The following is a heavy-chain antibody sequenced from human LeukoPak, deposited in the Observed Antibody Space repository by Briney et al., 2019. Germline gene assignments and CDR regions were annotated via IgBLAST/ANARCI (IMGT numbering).Heavy chain of an antibody. D-gene: IGHD3-3*01. J-gene: IGHJ3*02. V-gene: IGHV3-23*01. CDR3: AKDPHYDFDAFDI. CDR1: GLTFSSYA. CDR2: ISGSGGST. Sequence: GGSLRLSCAASGLTFSSYAMSWVRQAPGKGLEWVSAISGSGGSTYYADSVKGRFTISRDNSKNTLYLQMNSLRAEDTAVYYCAKDPHYDFDAFDIWGQGTMVTVSS.